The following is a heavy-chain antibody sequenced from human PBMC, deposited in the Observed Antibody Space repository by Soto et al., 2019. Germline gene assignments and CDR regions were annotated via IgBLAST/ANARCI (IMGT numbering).Heavy chain of an antibody. V-gene: IGHV3-30*18. Sequence: QGQLVESGGGVVQPGRSLRLSCAVSGFTFSSYGMHWVRQAPGKGLEWVAVISDDGGNKYYADSVKGRFTISRDNSKNTLYLQMNSLRAEDTAVFYCAKGSSGYWYPHLDYWGQGAPVTVSS. CDR3: AKGSSGYWYPHLDY. CDR1: GFTFSSYG. CDR2: ISDDGGNK. D-gene: IGHD3-22*01. J-gene: IGHJ4*02.